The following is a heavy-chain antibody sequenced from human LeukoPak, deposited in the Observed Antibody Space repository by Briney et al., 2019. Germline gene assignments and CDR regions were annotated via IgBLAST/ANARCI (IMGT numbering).Heavy chain of an antibody. Sequence: PSQTLSLTCAVSGGSISSGGYSWSWIRQPPGKGLEWIGYIYHSGSTYYNPSLKSRVTISVDRSKNQSSLKLSSVTAADTAVYYCARAHDFWSGPNWFDPWGQGTLVTVSS. CDR2: IYHSGST. CDR3: ARAHDFWSGPNWFDP. D-gene: IGHD3-3*01. V-gene: IGHV4-30-2*01. CDR1: GGSISSGGYS. J-gene: IGHJ5*02.